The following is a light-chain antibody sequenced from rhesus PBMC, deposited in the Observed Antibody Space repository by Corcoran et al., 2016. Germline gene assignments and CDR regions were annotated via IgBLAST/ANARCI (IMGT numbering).Light chain of an antibody. CDR1: QSVSSS. CDR3: QQYSNWPLT. CDR2: GAS. V-gene: IGKV3-42*03. Sequence: EIVLTQSPATLSLSPGERATLSCRASQSVSSSLAWYQQKPGQVPRLLIYGASSKATGIPDRFRGSGSGTDFTLTIRSLEPEDFAVYYCQQYSNWPLTFGQGTKVEVK. J-gene: IGKJ1*01.